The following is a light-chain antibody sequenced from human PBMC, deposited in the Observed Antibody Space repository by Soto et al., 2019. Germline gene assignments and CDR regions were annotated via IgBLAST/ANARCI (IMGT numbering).Light chain of an antibody. J-gene: IGLJ2*01. Sequence: SYELTQPLSVSVALGQTARITCGGNNIGTKSGQWYQQKPGQAPVLVIYRDNNRPSGIPERFSGYNSGNTATLTISRAQAGDEADYSCQVWDSSTVVFGGGTKVTVL. CDR3: QVWDSSTVV. V-gene: IGLV3-9*01. CDR2: RDN. CDR1: NIGTKS.